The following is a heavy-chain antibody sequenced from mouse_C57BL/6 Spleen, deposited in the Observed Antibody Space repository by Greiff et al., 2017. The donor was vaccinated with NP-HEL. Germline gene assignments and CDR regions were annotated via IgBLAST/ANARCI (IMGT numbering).Heavy chain of an antibody. CDR2: ISGGGGNT. CDR3: ARRDYGGAMDY. Sequence: EVHLVESGGGLVKPGGSLKLSCAASGFTFSSYTMSWVRQTPEKRLEWVATISGGGGNTYYPDSVKGRFTISRDNAKNTLYLQMSSLRSEDTALYYCARRDYGGAMDYWGQGTSVTVSS. V-gene: IGHV5-9*01. CDR1: GFTFSSYT. D-gene: IGHD1-1*01. J-gene: IGHJ4*01.